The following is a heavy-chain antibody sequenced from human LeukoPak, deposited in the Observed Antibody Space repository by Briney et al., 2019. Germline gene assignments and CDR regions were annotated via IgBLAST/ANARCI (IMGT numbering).Heavy chain of an antibody. J-gene: IGHJ4*02. D-gene: IGHD5-12*01. CDR2: IYPGDSDT. V-gene: IGHV5-51*01. Sequence: GESLKISCKGSGFSFPTYWIGWVRQIPGKGLEWMGIIYPGDSDTRYSPSFQGQVTISADKSISTAYLQWSSLKASDTAIYFCARGTGARGGSATYALNYWGQGTLVTVSS. CDR3: ARGTGARGGSATYALNY. CDR1: GFSFPTYW.